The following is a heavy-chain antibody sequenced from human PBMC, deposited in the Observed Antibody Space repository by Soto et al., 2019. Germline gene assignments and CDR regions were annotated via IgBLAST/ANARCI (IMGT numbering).Heavy chain of an antibody. CDR3: AREAIIVIAAPEYSFDY. V-gene: IGHV3-66*01. CDR1: GFSVRNNY. J-gene: IGHJ4*02. D-gene: IGHD3-22*01. Sequence: EVQLVESGGDLVQPRGSLRLSCAASGFSVRNNYMSWVRQAPGNGLECVSVIYTGGYTNYADSVKGRFTISRDSSNNTLYRQMDSLRAEDTAVYYCAREAIIVIAAPEYSFDYWGQGTLVTVSS. CDR2: IYTGGYT.